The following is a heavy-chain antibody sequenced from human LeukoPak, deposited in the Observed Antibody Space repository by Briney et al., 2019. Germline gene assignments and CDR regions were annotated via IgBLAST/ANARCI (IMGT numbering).Heavy chain of an antibody. J-gene: IGHJ4*02. CDR3: ARVRYSYGPAYSV. V-gene: IGHV4-59*01. D-gene: IGHD5-18*01. Sequence: SETLSLTCTVSGGSISSYYWSWIRQPPGKGLEWIGYIYYSGSTNYDPSLKSRVTISVDTSKNQFSLKLSSVTAADTAVYYCARVRYSYGPAYSVWGQGTLVTVSS. CDR1: GGSISSYY. CDR2: IYYSGST.